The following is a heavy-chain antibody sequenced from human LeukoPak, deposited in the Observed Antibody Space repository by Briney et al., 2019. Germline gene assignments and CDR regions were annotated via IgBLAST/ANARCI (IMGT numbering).Heavy chain of an antibody. CDR2: INPGDGST. J-gene: IGHJ4*02. CDR1: GYTLTHYY. Sequence: ASVTVSCKPFGYTLTHYYIHWVRQAPGRGLEWMGRINPGDGSTVYAQKFLGRVTMARDTSTTTVYMELSSLGSDDTAIYFCARTPYTSGLLFYFDNWGQGTLVTVSS. V-gene: IGHV1-46*01. D-gene: IGHD5-18*01. CDR3: ARTPYTSGLLFYFDN.